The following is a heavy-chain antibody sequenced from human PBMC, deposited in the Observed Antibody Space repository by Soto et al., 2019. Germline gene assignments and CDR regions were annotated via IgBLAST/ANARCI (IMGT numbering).Heavy chain of an antibody. J-gene: IGHJ4*02. V-gene: IGHV4-39*01. CDR2: IYYRGNT. CDR1: GDSINSDNYY. Sequence: QLQLQESGPGLVKPSETLSLTCSVSGDSINSDNYYRGWIRQPPGKGLEWIGSIYYRGNTYYNPALKSAATISLDKARSQYALKLTSVTAPDSAVYFCARLKGPATTSYYFDYWGQGTLVTVSS. D-gene: IGHD1-1*01. CDR3: ARLKGPATTSYYFDY.